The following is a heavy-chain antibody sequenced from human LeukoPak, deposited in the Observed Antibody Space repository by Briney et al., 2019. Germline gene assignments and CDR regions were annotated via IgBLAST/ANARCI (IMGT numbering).Heavy chain of an antibody. J-gene: IGHJ6*03. CDR3: ATSGGEPYYYYYMDV. CDR2: INYSGSA. CDR1: GYSIGSGYD. V-gene: IGHV4-38-2*02. D-gene: IGHD2-15*01. Sequence: SETLSLTCSVSGYSIGSGYDWAWIRQPPGKGLEWIGSINYSGSAYYNPSLKSRIIISIDPSKHQFSLKLSSVTAADTAVYYCATSGGEPYYYYYMDVWGKGTTVTISS.